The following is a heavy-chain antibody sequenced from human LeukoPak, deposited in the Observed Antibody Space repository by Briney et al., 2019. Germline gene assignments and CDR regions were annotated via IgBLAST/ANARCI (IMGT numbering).Heavy chain of an antibody. V-gene: IGHV1-2*02. CDR3: ARGLDLYPGYSYGQNWFDP. Sequence: ASVKVSCKASGYTFTGYYIHWVRQAPGQGLEWMGWINPNSGATNYAKKIQGRVTMTRDTSISTAYMELSRLRYDDTAVYYCARGLDLYPGYSYGQNWFDPWGQGTLVTVSS. CDR1: GYTFTGYY. D-gene: IGHD5-18*01. J-gene: IGHJ5*02. CDR2: INPNSGAT.